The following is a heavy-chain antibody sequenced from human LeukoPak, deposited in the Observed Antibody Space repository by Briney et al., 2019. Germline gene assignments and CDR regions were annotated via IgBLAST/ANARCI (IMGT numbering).Heavy chain of an antibody. J-gene: IGHJ6*03. CDR2: IKEDGSEK. D-gene: IGHD3-10*01. CDR1: GFSFSSYW. Sequence: GGSLRLSCAASGFSFSSYWMSWVRQAPGKGLEWVANIKEDGSEKYYVDSVKGRFTISRDNAKNSLYLQMNSLRAEDTAVYYCARDTMVRGVTIIYYMDVWGKGTTVTISS. V-gene: IGHV3-7*01. CDR3: ARDTMVRGVTIIYYMDV.